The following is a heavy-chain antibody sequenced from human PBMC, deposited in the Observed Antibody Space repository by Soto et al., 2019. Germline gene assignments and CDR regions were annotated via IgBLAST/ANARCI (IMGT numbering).Heavy chain of an antibody. CDR1: GFTFSNAW. CDR2: IKSKTDGGTT. Sequence: EVQLVESGGGLVKPGGSLRLSCAASGFTFSNAWMSWVRQAPGKGLEWVGSIKSKTDGGTTDYAAPVKGRFTISRDDSKNTLYLQMNSLKTEDTAVYYCTTGRSGWNYIYWGQGTLVTVSS. CDR3: TTGRSGWNYIY. D-gene: IGHD1-7*01. J-gene: IGHJ4*02. V-gene: IGHV3-15*01.